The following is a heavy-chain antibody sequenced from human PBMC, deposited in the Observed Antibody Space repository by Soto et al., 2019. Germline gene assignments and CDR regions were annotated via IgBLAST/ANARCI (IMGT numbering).Heavy chain of an antibody. CDR3: ARTLPNRQLFDS. D-gene: IGHD1-1*01. CDR1: GDSISNYY. J-gene: IGHJ4*02. V-gene: IGHV4-59*01. CDR2: IDYSGRY. Sequence: SETLSLTCSVSGDSISNYYWNWIRQPPGKGLEWIGYIDYSGRYNYNPSLESRLTISIDTSKNQFSLRLASVTAADTAVYYCARTLPNRQLFDSWSQGTLVTVSS.